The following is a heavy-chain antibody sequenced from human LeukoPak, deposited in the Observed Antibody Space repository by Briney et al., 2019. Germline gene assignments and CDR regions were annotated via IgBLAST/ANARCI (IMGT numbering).Heavy chain of an antibody. CDR3: ARATPDSSSYPYYYYGMDV. V-gene: IGHV2-70*11. J-gene: IGHJ6*02. CDR2: IDWEDDK. Sequence: SGPTLVNPTETLTLTCTFSGFSLSTSGMCVSWIRQPPGKALERLVRIDWEDDKYYSTSLKSRLTISKDTSKNQVVLTMTNMDPADTATYFCARATPDSSSYPYYYYGMDVWGQGTTVTVSS. CDR1: GFSLSTSGMC. D-gene: IGHD3-22*01.